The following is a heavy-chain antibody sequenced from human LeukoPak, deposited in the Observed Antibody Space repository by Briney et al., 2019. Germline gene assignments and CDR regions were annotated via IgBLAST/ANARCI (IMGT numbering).Heavy chain of an antibody. Sequence: GGSLRLSCAASGFTFSSYSMNWVRQAPGKGLEWVSSISSSSSYIYYADSVKGRFTISRDNAKNSLYLQMNSLRAEDTAVYYCAKAPDTRIADFDYWGQGTLVTVSS. D-gene: IGHD2-2*02. CDR1: GFTFSSYS. V-gene: IGHV3-21*04. CDR2: ISSSSSYI. CDR3: AKAPDTRIADFDY. J-gene: IGHJ4*02.